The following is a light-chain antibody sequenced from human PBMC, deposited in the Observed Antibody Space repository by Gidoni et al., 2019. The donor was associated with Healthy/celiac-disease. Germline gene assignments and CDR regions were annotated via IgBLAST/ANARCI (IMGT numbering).Light chain of an antibody. CDR3: QQYNNWPGT. V-gene: IGKV3-15*01. CDR2: GAS. Sequence: EIVMTQSPATLSVSPGERATLSCRASQSVSSNVAWYQQKPGQAPRLLIYGASTRATGIPARFSGSGSGTEFTLTISSLQSEDFAVYYCQQYNNWPGTFGGGTKVEIK. J-gene: IGKJ4*01. CDR1: QSVSSN.